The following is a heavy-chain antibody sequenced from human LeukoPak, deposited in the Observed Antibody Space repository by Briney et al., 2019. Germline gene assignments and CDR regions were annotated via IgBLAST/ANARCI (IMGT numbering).Heavy chain of an antibody. J-gene: IGHJ4*02. V-gene: IGHV4-59*12. D-gene: IGHD3-10*01. CDR3: AITGPHYYGSGSPFDY. CDR1: GGSISSYY. Sequence: SETLSLTCTVSGGSISSYYWSWIRQAPGKGLEWIGYINYSGSTNYNPSLKSRVTMSVDTSKNQFSLKVNSVTAADTAIYYCAITGPHYYGSGSPFDYWGQGTLVTVSS. CDR2: INYSGST.